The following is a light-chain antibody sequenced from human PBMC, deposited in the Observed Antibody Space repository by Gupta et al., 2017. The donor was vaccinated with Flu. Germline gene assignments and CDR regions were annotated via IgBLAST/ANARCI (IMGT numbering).Light chain of an antibody. CDR1: QGINHW. CDR2: AAS. Sequence: DIQLTQSPSSLSASVGDGVNITCRASQGINHWLAWYQQKPGKAPKLLIYAASTLQTGVPSRFSGAGSGADFTLTISSLRPEDFGTYYCQQANTFPYIFGQGTKMEIK. V-gene: IGKV1-12*01. CDR3: QQANTFPYI. J-gene: IGKJ2*01.